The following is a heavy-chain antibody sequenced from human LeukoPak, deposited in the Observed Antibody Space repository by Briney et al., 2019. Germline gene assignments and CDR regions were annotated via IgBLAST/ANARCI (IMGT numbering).Heavy chain of an antibody. CDR2: IYYSGST. CDR1: GGSISSGDYY. CDR3: ARQSGYYDSSGYSFDY. D-gene: IGHD3-22*01. J-gene: IGHJ4*02. V-gene: IGHV4-30-4*01. Sequence: SETLSLTCTVSGGSISSGDYYWSWIRQPPGKGLEWIGYIYYSGSTYYNPSLKSRVTISVDTSKNQFSLRLSSVTAADTAVYYCARQSGYYDSSGYSFDYWGQGTLVTVSS.